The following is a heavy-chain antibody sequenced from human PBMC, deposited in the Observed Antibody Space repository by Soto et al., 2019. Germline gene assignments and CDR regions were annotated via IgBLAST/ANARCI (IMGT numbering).Heavy chain of an antibody. Sequence: PGESLKISCKGSGYSFTSYWIGWVRQMPGKGLEWMGIIYPGDSETRYNPSFQGQVTISVDKSISTVHLQWSSLKASDTAMYYCARPGITMVRGVIKGLYSGMDVWGQGTTVTVS. V-gene: IGHV5-51*01. CDR3: ARPGITMVRGVIKGLYSGMDV. CDR1: GYSFTSYW. CDR2: IYPGDSET. J-gene: IGHJ6*02. D-gene: IGHD3-10*01.